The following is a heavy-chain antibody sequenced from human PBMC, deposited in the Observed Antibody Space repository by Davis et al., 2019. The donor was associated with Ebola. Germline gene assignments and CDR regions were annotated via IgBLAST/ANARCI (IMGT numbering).Heavy chain of an antibody. CDR2: VNRDGSEK. CDR3: AKDYFTREWELPDY. Sequence: GESLKISCAASGFTFSSYWMNWVRQAPGKGLEWVANVNRDGSEKYYVGSVRGRFTISRDNSKNTLYLQMNSLRAEDTAVYYGAKDYFTREWELPDYWGQGTLVTVSS. V-gene: IGHV3-7*03. D-gene: IGHD1-26*01. J-gene: IGHJ4*02. CDR1: GFTFSSYW.